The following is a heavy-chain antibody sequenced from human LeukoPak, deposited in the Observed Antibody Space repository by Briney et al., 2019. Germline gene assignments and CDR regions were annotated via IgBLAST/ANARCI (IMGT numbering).Heavy chain of an antibody. CDR3: AVLEGYYSGSGTYY. CDR2: AFHSGST. D-gene: IGHD3-10*01. Sequence: SGTLSLTCAVSGGSITNNNWLNWIRQPPGKGLEWIGDAFHSGSTNYNPSLKSRVSISLDKSKNQFSLNLTSVTAADTAVYYCAVLEGYYSGSGTYYWGQGILVTVSS. J-gene: IGHJ4*02. CDR1: GGSITNNNW. V-gene: IGHV4-4*02.